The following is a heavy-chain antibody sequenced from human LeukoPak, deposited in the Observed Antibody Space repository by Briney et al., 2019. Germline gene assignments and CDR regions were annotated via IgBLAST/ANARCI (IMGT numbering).Heavy chain of an antibody. Sequence: PSQTLSLTCTVSGGSISSGGYYWSWIRQHPGKGLEWIGYIYYSGSTYYNPSLKSRVTISVDTSKNQFSLKLSSVTAADTAVYYCATGMYGDYLEVGWFDPWGQGTLVTVSS. CDR3: ATGMYGDYLEVGWFDP. CDR1: GGSISSGGYY. CDR2: IYYSGST. J-gene: IGHJ5*02. V-gene: IGHV4-31*03. D-gene: IGHD4-17*01.